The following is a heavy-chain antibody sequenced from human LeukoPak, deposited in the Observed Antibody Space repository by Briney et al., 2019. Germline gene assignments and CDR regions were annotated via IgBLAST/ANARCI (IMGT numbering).Heavy chain of an antibody. Sequence: GGSLRLSCAASGFTFSSYEMNWVRQAPGKGLEWVSGINWNGGSTGYADSVKGRFTISRDNAKNSLYLQMNSLRAEDTALYYCARDREYSSSWDYYMDVWGKGTTVTVSS. CDR3: ARDREYSSSWDYYMDV. CDR1: GFTFSSYE. J-gene: IGHJ6*03. CDR2: INWNGGST. V-gene: IGHV3-20*04. D-gene: IGHD6-13*01.